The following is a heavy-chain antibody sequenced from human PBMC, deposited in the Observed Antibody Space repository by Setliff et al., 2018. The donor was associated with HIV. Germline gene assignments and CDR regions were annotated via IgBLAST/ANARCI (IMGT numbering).Heavy chain of an antibody. Sequence: ESLKISCAASGFTFSTYAMGWVRQAPGKGLEWVSTVGAVGAPTHYAESVKGRFTISKDNSKNTLYLQMSSLRDEDTAVYYCAKVFAYGVDGFDIWGQGTMVTVSS. D-gene: IGHD4-17*01. J-gene: IGHJ3*02. CDR3: AKVFAYGVDGFDI. V-gene: IGHV3-23*01. CDR2: VGAVGAPT. CDR1: GFTFSTYA.